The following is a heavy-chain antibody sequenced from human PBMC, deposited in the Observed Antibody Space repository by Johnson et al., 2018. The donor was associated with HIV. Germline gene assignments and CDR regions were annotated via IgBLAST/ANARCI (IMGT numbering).Heavy chain of an antibody. J-gene: IGHJ3*02. V-gene: IGHV3-30-3*01. CDR2: ISYDGSNK. D-gene: IGHD3-16*01. CDR3: ARPLGPPLWHDAFDI. Sequence: QMLLVESGGGVARPGGSLRLSCEASAFTSSSYSMHWVRQAPGKGLEWVAVISYDGSNKYYADSVKGRFTISRDNSKNTLYLQMNSLRAEDTAVYYCARPLGPPLWHDAFDIWGQGTMVTVSS. CDR1: AFTSSSYS.